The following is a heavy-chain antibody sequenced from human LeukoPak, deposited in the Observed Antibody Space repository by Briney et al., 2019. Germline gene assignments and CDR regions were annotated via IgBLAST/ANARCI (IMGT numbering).Heavy chain of an antibody. CDR3: AVYCSGGSCPFDY. D-gene: IGHD2-15*01. CDR2: INPNSGGT. Sequence: GASVTVSCKASGYTFTGYYMHWVRQAPGQGLEWMGWINPNSGGTNYAQKFQGRVTMTRDTSISTAYMELSRLRSDDTAVYYCAVYCSGGSCPFDYWGQGTLVSVS. CDR1: GYTFTGYY. V-gene: IGHV1-2*02. J-gene: IGHJ4*02.